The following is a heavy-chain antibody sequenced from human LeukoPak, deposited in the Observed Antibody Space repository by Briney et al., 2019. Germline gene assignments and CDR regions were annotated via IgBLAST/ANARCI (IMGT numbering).Heavy chain of an antibody. V-gene: IGHV3-48*03. CDR1: GFTFSSYE. Sequence: PGGSLRLSCAASGFTFSSYEMNWVRQAPGKGLEWVSYISSSGSTIYYADSVKGRFTISRDNAKNSLYLQMNSLRAEDTAVYYCARDMLRSGSGYPFDYWGQGTLVTVSS. CDR2: ISSSGSTI. CDR3: ARDMLRSGSGYPFDY. D-gene: IGHD3-22*01. J-gene: IGHJ4*02.